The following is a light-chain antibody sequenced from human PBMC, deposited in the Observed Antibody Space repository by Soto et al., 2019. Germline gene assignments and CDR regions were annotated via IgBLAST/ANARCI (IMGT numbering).Light chain of an antibody. V-gene: IGLV2-11*01. CDR1: GNDVGAYNY. Sequence: QSALAQPRSVSGSPGQSVTISCTGTGNDVGAYNYVSWYQQHPGRPPKLLIYGVVRWPSGVPDRFSGSKSGNTASLTISGLQPEDEADYFCCSYAGGYTYLFGTGTKVTVL. CDR2: GVV. J-gene: IGLJ1*01. CDR3: CSYAGGYTYL.